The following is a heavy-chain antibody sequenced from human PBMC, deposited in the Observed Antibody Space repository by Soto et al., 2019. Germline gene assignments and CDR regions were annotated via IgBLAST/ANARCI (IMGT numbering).Heavy chain of an antibody. V-gene: IGHV5-51*01. CDR2: IYPGESDT. CDR3: ARACIAARDLGY. D-gene: IGHD6-6*01. Sequence: GASLKISCKGSGYSFTSYWIGWLRQMPGKGLEWMGIIYPGESDTRYSPSFQGHVTISADMSSSTAYLQWSSLKASDTPMYYCARACIAARDLGYWGRGTMVTVSS. J-gene: IGHJ4*02. CDR1: GYSFTSYW.